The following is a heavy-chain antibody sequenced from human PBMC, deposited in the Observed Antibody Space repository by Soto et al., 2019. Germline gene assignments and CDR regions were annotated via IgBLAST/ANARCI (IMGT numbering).Heavy chain of an antibody. CDR2: IYYSGST. Sequence: SETLSLTCTVSSGSIISSNYYWAWIRQPPEKGLEWIATIYYSGSTYYSPSLKSRVTISVDTSKNQFSLRLASVTAADAAMYYCATLPPRVVVSVLPIPTWGQGTRVTVSS. CDR3: ATLPPRVVVSVLPIPT. V-gene: IGHV4-39*07. D-gene: IGHD2-21*01. CDR1: SGSIISSNYY. J-gene: IGHJ4*02.